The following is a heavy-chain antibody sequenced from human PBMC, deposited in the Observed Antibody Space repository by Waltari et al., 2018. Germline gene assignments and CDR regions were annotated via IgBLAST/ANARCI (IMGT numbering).Heavy chain of an antibody. CDR3: ARERLRIAAADPYWYFDL. J-gene: IGHJ2*01. V-gene: IGHV4-4*07. CDR2: IYTSGST. D-gene: IGHD6-13*01. CDR1: GGSISSDH. Sequence: QVQLQESGPGLVKPSETLSLTCTVAGGSISSDHWSWIRQPAGKGLEWIGRIYTSGSTNYNPSLKSRVTISVDKSKNQFSLKLSSVTAADTAVYYCARERLRIAAADPYWYFDLWGRGTLVTVSS.